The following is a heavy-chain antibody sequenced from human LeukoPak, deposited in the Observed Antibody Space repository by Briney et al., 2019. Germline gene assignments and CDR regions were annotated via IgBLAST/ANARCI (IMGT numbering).Heavy chain of an antibody. CDR2: IWSDGYSK. Sequence: GGSLRLSCAASGFTFSIYGMHWVRQAPGKGLEWVAVIWSDGYSKYYADSVKGRFTISRDNAKKSLYLQMNSLRAEDTAVYYCARDLYIEIISAFDIWGQGTMVTVSS. J-gene: IGHJ3*02. D-gene: IGHD2-15*01. V-gene: IGHV3-33*01. CDR1: GFTFSIYG. CDR3: ARDLYIEIISAFDI.